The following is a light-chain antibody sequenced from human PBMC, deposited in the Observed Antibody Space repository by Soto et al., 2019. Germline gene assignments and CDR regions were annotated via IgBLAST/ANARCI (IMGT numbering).Light chain of an antibody. J-gene: IGKJ2*01. V-gene: IGKV3-11*01. Sequence: IVLTQSPATLSLSPGERATLSCRASQSVSSSLAWYQQKPGQAPRLLIYDASNRATGIPARFSGSGSGTDFTLTISSLAPEDFAVYYCQQRSNWPRTFGQGTKLEIK. CDR2: DAS. CDR3: QQRSNWPRT. CDR1: QSVSSS.